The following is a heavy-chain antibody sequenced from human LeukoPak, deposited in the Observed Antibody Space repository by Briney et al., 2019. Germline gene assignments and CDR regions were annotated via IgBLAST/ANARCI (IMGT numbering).Heavy chain of an antibody. D-gene: IGHD3-10*01. CDR3: ARDITMVRGSIDY. V-gene: IGHV3-30-3*01. CDR1: GFTFSSYA. Sequence: TGGSLRLSCAASGFTFSSYAMHWVRQAPGKGQEWVAVISYDGSNKYYADSVKGRFTISRDNSKNTLYLQMNSLRAEDTAVYYCARDITMVRGSIDYWGQGTLVTVSS. CDR2: ISYDGSNK. J-gene: IGHJ4*02.